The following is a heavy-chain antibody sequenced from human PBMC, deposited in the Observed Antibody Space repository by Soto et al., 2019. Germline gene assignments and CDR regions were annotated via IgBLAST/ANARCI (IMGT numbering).Heavy chain of an antibody. CDR1: GFTFSSYA. CDR3: ARSDGSVLRFLEWLSPMDV. CDR2: ISYDGSNK. D-gene: IGHD3-3*01. V-gene: IGHV3-30-3*01. J-gene: IGHJ6*02. Sequence: PGGPLRLSCAASGFTFSSYAMHWVRQAPGKGLEWVAVISYDGSNKYYADSVKGRFTISRDNSKNTLYLQMNSLRAEDTAAYYCARSDGSVLRFLEWLSPMDVWGQGTTVTVSS.